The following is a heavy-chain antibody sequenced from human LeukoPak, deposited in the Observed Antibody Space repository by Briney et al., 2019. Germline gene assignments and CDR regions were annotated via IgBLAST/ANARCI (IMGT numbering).Heavy chain of an antibody. CDR3: TTNPDYYDFWSGYSLDY. Sequence: GGSLRLSCAASGFTFINAWMSWVRQAPGKGLEWVGRIKSKTDGGTTDYAAPVKGRFTISRDDSKNTLYLQMNSLKTEDTAVYFCTTNPDYYDFWSGYSLDYWGQGTLVTVSS. V-gene: IGHV3-15*01. CDR1: GFTFINAW. D-gene: IGHD3-3*01. J-gene: IGHJ4*02. CDR2: IKSKTDGGTT.